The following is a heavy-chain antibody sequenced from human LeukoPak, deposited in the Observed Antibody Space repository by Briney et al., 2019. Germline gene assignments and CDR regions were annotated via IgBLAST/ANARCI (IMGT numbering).Heavy chain of an antibody. D-gene: IGHD3-10*01. CDR2: ISSSGSNK. CDR3: ANLHYYGSVH. Sequence: PGGSLRLSCAASEITFSDHYMTWIRQAPGKGLEWVSYISSSGSNKYYADSVKGRFTISRDNAKNSLYLQLNSLRAEDTAVCYCANLHYYGSVHWGQGTLVTVSS. J-gene: IGHJ1*01. CDR1: EITFSDHY. V-gene: IGHV3-11*01.